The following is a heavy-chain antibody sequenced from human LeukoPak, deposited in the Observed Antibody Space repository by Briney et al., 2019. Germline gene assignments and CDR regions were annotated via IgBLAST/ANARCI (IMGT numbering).Heavy chain of an antibody. V-gene: IGHV3-9*03. Sequence: PGGSLRLSCAASGFTFDDYAMHWVRQAPGKGLEWVSGISWNSGSIGYADSVKGQFTISRDNAKNSLYLQMNSLRAEDMALYYCAKDMGSSGWYYFDYWGQGTLVTVSS. CDR1: GFTFDDYA. CDR3: AKDMGSSGWYYFDY. J-gene: IGHJ4*02. D-gene: IGHD6-19*01. CDR2: ISWNSGSI.